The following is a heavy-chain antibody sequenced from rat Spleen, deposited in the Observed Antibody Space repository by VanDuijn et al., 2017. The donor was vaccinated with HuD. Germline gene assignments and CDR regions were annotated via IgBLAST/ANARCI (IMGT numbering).Heavy chain of an antibody. CDR2: IWGDGST. J-gene: IGHJ2*01. CDR1: GFSLTSYH. CDR3: ARRLGGDY. D-gene: IGHD5-1*01. Sequence: QVQLKESGPGLVKPSETLSLTCTVSGFSLTSYHVSWVRQPPGKGLEWMGVIWGDGSTAYNSPLKSRLSISRDTSKSQVFLKMSSLKTEDTATYYCARRLGGDYWGQGVMVTVSS. V-gene: IGHV2-32*01.